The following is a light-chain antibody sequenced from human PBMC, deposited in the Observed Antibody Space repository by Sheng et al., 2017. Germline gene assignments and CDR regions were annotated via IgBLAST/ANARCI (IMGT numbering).Light chain of an antibody. V-gene: IGKV1-27*01. CDR2: AAS. J-gene: IGKJ4*01. CDR1: QGISNF. CDR3: QKYNSAPLT. Sequence: QLTQSPSSLSASVGDRVIITCRASQGISNFLAWYQQKPGKVPKLLISAASTLQSGVPSRFSGSGSGTDFTLTISSLQPEDVATYYCQKYNSAPLTFGGGTEGGDQT.